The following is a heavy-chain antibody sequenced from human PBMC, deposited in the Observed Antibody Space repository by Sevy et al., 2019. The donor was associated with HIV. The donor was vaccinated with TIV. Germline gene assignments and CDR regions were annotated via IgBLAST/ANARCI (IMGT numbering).Heavy chain of an antibody. CDR3: ATDLGGGSYGYFQH. V-gene: IGHV1-24*01. J-gene: IGHJ1*01. D-gene: IGHD1-26*01. Sequence: ASVKVSCKVSGYTLTELSMHWVRQAPGKGLEWMGGFDPEDGETIYAQKFQARVTMTEDTSTDTAYMELSSLRSEDTAVYYCATDLGGGSYGYFQHWGQGTLVTVSS. CDR2: FDPEDGET. CDR1: GYTLTELS.